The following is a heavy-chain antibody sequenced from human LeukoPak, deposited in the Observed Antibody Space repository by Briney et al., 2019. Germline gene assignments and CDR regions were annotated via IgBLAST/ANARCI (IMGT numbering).Heavy chain of an antibody. CDR3: ARVMGIYDSSGYSGY. CDR2: ISAYNGNT. Sequence: EASVKVSCKASGYTFTSYGISWVRQAPGRGLEWMGWISAYNGNTNYAQKLQGRVTMTTDTSTSTAYMELRSLRSDDTAVYYCARVMGIYDSSGYSGYWGQGTLVTVSS. CDR1: GYTFTSYG. V-gene: IGHV1-18*01. D-gene: IGHD3-22*01. J-gene: IGHJ4*02.